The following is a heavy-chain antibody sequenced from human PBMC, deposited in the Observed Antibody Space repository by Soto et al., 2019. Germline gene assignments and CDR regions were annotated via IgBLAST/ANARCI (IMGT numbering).Heavy chain of an antibody. CDR3: ARGYMTTVNNWFDP. CDR2: INHSGST. J-gene: IGHJ5*02. CDR1: GGSFSGYY. D-gene: IGHD4-17*01. V-gene: IGHV4-34*01. Sequence: PSETLSLTCAVYGGSFSGYYWSWIRQPPGKGLEWIGEINHSGSTNYNPSLKSRVTISVDTSKNQFSLKLSSVTAADTAVYYCARGYMTTVNNWFDPWGQGTLVTVSS.